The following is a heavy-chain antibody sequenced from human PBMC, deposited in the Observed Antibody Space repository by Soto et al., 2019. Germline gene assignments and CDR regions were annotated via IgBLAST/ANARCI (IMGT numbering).Heavy chain of an antibody. CDR2: INHSGST. CDR3: AIASYYGSGSYYTDYYYRYMDA. CDR1: GGSFSGYY. Sequence: SETLSLTCAVYGGSFSGYYWSWIRQPPGKGLEWIGEINHSGSTNYNPSLKSRVTISVDTSKNQFSLNLSSVTAADTAVYYCAIASYYGSGSYYTDYYYRYMDAWGKGTTVTVSS. D-gene: IGHD3-10*01. V-gene: IGHV4-34*01. J-gene: IGHJ6*03.